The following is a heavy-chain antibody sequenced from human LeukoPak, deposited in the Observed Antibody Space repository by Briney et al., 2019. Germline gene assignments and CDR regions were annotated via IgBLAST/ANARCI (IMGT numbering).Heavy chain of an antibody. Sequence: GSVKVSCKASGYTFTGYYMHWVRQAPGQGLEWMGWLNPNSGGTNYAQKFQGRVTMTRDTSISTAYMELSRLRSDDTAVYYCAREEDVDSPGDHYYFDYWGQGTLVTVSS. D-gene: IGHD3/OR15-3a*01. CDR3: AREEDVDSPGDHYYFDY. J-gene: IGHJ4*02. CDR1: GYTFTGYY. CDR2: LNPNSGGT. V-gene: IGHV1-2*02.